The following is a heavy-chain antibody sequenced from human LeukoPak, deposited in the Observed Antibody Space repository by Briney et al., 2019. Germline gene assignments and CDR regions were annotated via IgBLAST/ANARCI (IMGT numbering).Heavy chain of an antibody. Sequence: GESINIPCKGSGYSFTNSWIAWVRQMSGKGLEWMGIIYPDDSDTTYSPAFQGQVTIPADRSINTAYLHWSSVKASDTAVYYCARRSVNTAFDYWGQGTLVTVSS. CDR3: ARRSVNTAFDY. CDR2: IYPDDSDT. CDR1: GYSFTNSW. J-gene: IGHJ4*02. V-gene: IGHV5-51*01. D-gene: IGHD1/OR15-1a*01.